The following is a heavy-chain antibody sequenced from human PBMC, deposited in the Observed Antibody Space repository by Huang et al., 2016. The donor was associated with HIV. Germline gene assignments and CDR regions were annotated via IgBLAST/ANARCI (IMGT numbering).Heavy chain of an antibody. V-gene: IGHV5-51*07. CDR2: SYTGDSDT. CDR3: ARQGVGDFVVEPTGLGAFDI. D-gene: IGHD2-2*01. CDR1: GYTFNGYG. Sequence: EVQLVQSGSVVKKPGESLKISCKGSGYTFNGYGIGWVHQMPGEGLEWMVISYTGDSDTTYRPSFQGQVTISADKSISTAYLQWGGLKASDTAMYYCARQGVGDFVVEPTGLGAFDIWGQGTMVTVSS. J-gene: IGHJ3*02.